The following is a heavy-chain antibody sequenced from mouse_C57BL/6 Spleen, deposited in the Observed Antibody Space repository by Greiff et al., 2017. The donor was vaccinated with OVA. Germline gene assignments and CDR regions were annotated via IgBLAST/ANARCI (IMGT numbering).Heavy chain of an antibody. J-gene: IGHJ2*01. V-gene: IGHV1-64*01. CDR2: IHPNSGST. CDR1: GYTFTSYW. D-gene: IGHD1-2*01. CDR3: ARAAMTPYYFDY. Sequence: QVQLQQPGAELVKPGASVKLSCKASGYTFTSYWMHWVKQRPGQGLEWIGMIHPNSGSTNYNEKFQSKATLTVDKSSSTAYMQLSSLTSEDAAVYYCARAAMTPYYFDYWGQGTTLTVSA.